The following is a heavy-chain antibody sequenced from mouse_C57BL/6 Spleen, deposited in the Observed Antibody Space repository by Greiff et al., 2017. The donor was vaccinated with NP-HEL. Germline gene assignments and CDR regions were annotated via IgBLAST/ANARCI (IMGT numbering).Heavy chain of an antibody. CDR1: GYSITSGYY. CDR2: ISYDGSN. J-gene: IGHJ1*03. V-gene: IGHV3-6*01. Sequence: EVQLQQSGPGLVKPSQSLSLTCSVTGYSITSGYYWNWIRQFPGNKLEWMGYISYDGSNNYNPSLKNRISITRDTSKNQFFLKLNSVTTEDTATYYCARMVYGGAVFDVWGTGTTVTVSS. CDR3: ARMVYGGAVFDV. D-gene: IGHD3-3*01.